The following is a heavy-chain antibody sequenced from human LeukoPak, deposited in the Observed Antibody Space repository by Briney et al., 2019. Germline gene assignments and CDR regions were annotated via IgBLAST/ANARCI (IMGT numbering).Heavy chain of an antibody. J-gene: IGHJ3*02. Sequence: SETLSLTCTVSGASVNGASVTTYYWSWTRQPPGKGLEWIGYIHYSGSTSYNPSLKSRVTISGDRSKNQFSLNLTSVTAADTAVYYCARGRNWVDIWGQGTMVTVSA. V-gene: IGHV4-61*01. CDR1: GASVNGASVTTYY. D-gene: IGHD1-14*01. CDR3: ARGRNWVDI. CDR2: IHYSGST.